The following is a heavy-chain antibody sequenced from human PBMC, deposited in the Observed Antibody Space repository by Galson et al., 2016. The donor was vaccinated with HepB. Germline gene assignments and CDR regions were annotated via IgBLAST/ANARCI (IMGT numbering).Heavy chain of an antibody. Sequence: SLRLPCAASGFTFKNNWMTWARQAPGRGLEWVANRKEDGSDNHHVDSVRGRFTISGDNAKNTLYLQMNSLRAEDTALYYCARGEATVVRGATAADWGQGTLVTVSS. J-gene: IGHJ4*02. D-gene: IGHD3-10*01. V-gene: IGHV3-7*02. CDR1: GFTFKNNW. CDR2: RKEDGSDN. CDR3: ARGEATVVRGATAAD.